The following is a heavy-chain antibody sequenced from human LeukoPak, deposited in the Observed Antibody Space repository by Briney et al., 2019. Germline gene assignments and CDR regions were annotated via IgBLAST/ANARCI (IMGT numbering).Heavy chain of an antibody. CDR2: MNPNSGNT. CDR1: GYTFTSYD. D-gene: IGHD4-17*01. J-gene: IGHJ4*02. Sequence: GASVKVSCKASGYTFTSYDINWVRQATGQGLEWMGWMNPNSGNTGYTQKFQGRVTITRNTSISTAYMELSSLRSEDTAVYYCARSGLYGDYFDYWGQGTLVTVSS. V-gene: IGHV1-8*03. CDR3: ARSGLYGDYFDY.